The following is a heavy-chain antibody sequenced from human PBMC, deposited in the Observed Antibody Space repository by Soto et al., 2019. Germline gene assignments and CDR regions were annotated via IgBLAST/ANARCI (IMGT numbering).Heavy chain of an antibody. CDR3: AKDLGFGEFVNDAFDI. CDR2: ISGSGGST. V-gene: IGHV3-23*01. Sequence: GGSLRLSCAASGFTFSSYAMSWVRQAPGKGLEWVSAISGSGGSTYYADSVKGRFTISRDNSKNTLYLQMNSLRAEDTAVYYCAKDLGFGEFVNDAFDIWGQGTMVTVSS. J-gene: IGHJ3*02. CDR1: GFTFSSYA. D-gene: IGHD3-10*01.